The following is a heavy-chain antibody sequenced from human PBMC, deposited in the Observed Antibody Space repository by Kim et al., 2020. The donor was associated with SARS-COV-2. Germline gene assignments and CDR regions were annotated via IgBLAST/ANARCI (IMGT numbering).Heavy chain of an antibody. D-gene: IGHD6-6*01. Sequence: ADSLKGRFTISRDNAKNSQYLQMNSLRAEDTAVYYCARSVFDSSSYYFDYWGQGTLVTVSS. V-gene: IGHV3-21*01. J-gene: IGHJ4*02. CDR3: ARSVFDSSSYYFDY.